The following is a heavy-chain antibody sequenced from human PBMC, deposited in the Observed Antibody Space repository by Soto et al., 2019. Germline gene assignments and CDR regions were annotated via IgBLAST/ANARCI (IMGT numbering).Heavy chain of an antibody. CDR1: GFTFRSYG. D-gene: IGHD6-13*01. V-gene: IGHV3-30-3*01. J-gene: IGHJ3*02. CDR2: MSDDESKK. CDR3: ARTAGGRVRGALDI. Sequence: QEQLVESGGGVVQPGRSLRLSCVASGFTFRSYGMHWVRQAPGKGLEWVAVMSDDESKKYYADSVKGRFTISRDNSKITLFLQMDTLISEDTAVYYCARTAGGRVRGALDIWGQGTMVTVSS.